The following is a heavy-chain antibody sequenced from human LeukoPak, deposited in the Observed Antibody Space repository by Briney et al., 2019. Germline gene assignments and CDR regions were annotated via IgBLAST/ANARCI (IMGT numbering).Heavy chain of an antibody. CDR1: GYSISSGYY. J-gene: IGHJ4*02. V-gene: IGHV4-38-2*02. D-gene: IGHD2-2*01. CDR3: ARDRYCSSTSCYGGGY. CDR2: IYHSGST. Sequence: PSETLSLTCAVSGYSISSGYYWGWIRQPPGKGLEWTGRIYHSGSTYYNPSLKSRVTISVDTSKNQFSLKLSSVTAADTAVYYCARDRYCSSTSCYGGGYWGQGTLVTVSS.